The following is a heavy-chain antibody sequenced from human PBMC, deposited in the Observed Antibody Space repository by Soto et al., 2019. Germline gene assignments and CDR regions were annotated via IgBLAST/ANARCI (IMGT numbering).Heavy chain of an antibody. J-gene: IGHJ4*02. Sequence: GGSLRLSCAASGFTFSSYWMSWVRQAPGKGLEWVSVIYSGGSTYYADSVKGRFTISRDNSKNTLYLQMNSLRAEDTAVYYCARDREFYFDYWGQGTLVTVSS. CDR3: ARDREFYFDY. V-gene: IGHV3-66*01. CDR2: IYSGGST. D-gene: IGHD3-10*01. CDR1: GFTFSSYW.